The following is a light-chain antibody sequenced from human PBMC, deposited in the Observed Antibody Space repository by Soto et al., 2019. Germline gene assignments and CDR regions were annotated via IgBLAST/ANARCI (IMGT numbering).Light chain of an antibody. J-gene: IGLJ2*01. CDR2: EVS. CDR3: SSFAGGNNFL. CDR1: SSDVGGYNF. Sequence: QSVLTQPPSASGSPGQSVTISCTGTSSDVGGYNFVSWYQQHPGKAPKLLIYEVSKRPSGVPDRFSGSKSDNTASLSVSGLQHEDEADYFCSSFAGGNNFLFGGGTKLTVL. V-gene: IGLV2-8*01.